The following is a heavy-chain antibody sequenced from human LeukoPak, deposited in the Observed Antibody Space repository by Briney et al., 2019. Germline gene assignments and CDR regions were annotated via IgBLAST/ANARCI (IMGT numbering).Heavy chain of an antibody. CDR2: IHSSSGSI. Sequence: PGGSLRLSCAASGFNFTNYNMNWVRQAPGKGLEWVSSIHSSSGSIYYADSLKGRFTISRDNAKNSLYLQMNSLRAEDTAVYYCARDLAWDAFDIWGQGTMVTVCS. CDR3: ARDLAWDAFDI. CDR1: GFNFTNYN. J-gene: IGHJ3*02. V-gene: IGHV3-21*01.